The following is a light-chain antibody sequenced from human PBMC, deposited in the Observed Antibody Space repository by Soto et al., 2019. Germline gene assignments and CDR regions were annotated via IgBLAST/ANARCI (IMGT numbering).Light chain of an antibody. CDR2: EAS. CDR3: QPRSNWPSLT. CDR1: QSVGSY. J-gene: IGKJ4*01. V-gene: IGKV3-11*01. Sequence: EIVLTQSPATLSLSPGERATLSCRASQSVGSYLAWYRHKPGQAPRLLISEASNRANGIPARFSVSGSETDFTLTLSSLEPEASAFYDGQPRSNWPSLTFCGGTQVDIK.